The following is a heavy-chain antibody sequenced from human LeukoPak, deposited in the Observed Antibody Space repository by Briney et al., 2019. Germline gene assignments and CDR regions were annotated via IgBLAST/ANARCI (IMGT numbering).Heavy chain of an antibody. D-gene: IGHD2-15*01. J-gene: IGHJ4*02. CDR2: IYYSGST. CDR3: ARFSAAATKYYFDY. V-gene: IGHV4-31*03. Sequence: SETLSLTCTVSGGSISSGGYYWSWIRQHPGKGLEWIRYIYYSGSTYYNPSLKSRVTISVDTSKNQFSLKLSSVTAADTAVYYCARFSAAATKYYFDYWGQGTLATVSS. CDR1: GGSISSGGYY.